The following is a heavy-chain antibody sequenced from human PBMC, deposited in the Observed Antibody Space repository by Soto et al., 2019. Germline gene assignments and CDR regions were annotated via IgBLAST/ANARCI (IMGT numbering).Heavy chain of an antibody. CDR3: ARGLSSSATFYHYYGMDV. Sequence: PSETLSLTCAVYGGSFRGYHWSWIRQPPGKGLEWIGEINHSGSTNYNPSLKSRVIISLETSKNQFSLILTSVTAADTAVYYCARGLSSSATFYHYYGMDVWGQGTTGTVSS. V-gene: IGHV4-34*01. J-gene: IGHJ6*02. D-gene: IGHD6-6*01. CDR2: INHSGST. CDR1: GGSFRGYH.